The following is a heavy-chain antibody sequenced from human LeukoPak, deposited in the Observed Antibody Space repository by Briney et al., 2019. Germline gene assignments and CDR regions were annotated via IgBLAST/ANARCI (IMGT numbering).Heavy chain of an antibody. D-gene: IGHD6-19*01. Sequence: GGSLRLSCAASGFTFSSYAMSWVRQTPGNGLEWVSGISGSGGNTYYADSVKGRFTISRDNSKNTLYLQMNSLRAEDTAIYYCAKMPVSYSSGWSTFDYWGQGTLVTVSS. CDR3: AKMPVSYSSGWSTFDY. V-gene: IGHV3-23*01. J-gene: IGHJ4*02. CDR1: GFTFSSYA. CDR2: ISGSGGNT.